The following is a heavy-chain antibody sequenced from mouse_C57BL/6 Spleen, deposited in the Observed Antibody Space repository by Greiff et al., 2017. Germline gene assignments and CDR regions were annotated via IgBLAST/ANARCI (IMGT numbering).Heavy chain of an antibody. CDR2: IYPSDSET. V-gene: IGHV1-61*01. Sequence: QVQLQQPGAELVRPGSSVKLSCKASGYTFTSYWMDWVKQRPGQGLEWIGNIYPSDSETHYNQKFKDKATLTVDKSSSTAYMQLSSLTSEDSAVYYCASRHYYCSEDYWGQGTTLTVSS. CDR3: ASRHYYCSEDY. J-gene: IGHJ2*01. D-gene: IGHD1-1*01. CDR1: GYTFTSYW.